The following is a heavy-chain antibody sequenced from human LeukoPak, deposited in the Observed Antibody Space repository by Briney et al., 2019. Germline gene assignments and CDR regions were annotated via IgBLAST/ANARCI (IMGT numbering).Heavy chain of an antibody. V-gene: IGHV3-30*18. D-gene: IGHD1-26*01. CDR3: AKAYAWEFGPDDYFDY. CDR1: GFTFSSYA. Sequence: GGSLRLSCAASGFTFSSYAMHWVRQAPGKGPEWVAVVSYDGSNKYYADSVKDRFTISRDNSKNTLYLQIHSLRAEDTAVYYCAKAYAWEFGPDDYFDYWGQGTLVTVSS. J-gene: IGHJ4*02. CDR2: VSYDGSNK.